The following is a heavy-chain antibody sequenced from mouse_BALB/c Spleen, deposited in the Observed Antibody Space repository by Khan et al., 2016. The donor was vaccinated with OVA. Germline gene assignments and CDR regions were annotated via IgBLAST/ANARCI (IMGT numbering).Heavy chain of an antibody. J-gene: IGHJ3*01. D-gene: IGHD2-14*01. CDR3: ARSGYDYFAY. CDR1: GYAFSSYW. V-gene: IGHV1-80*01. CDR2: IYPGDGDT. Sequence: QVQLKESGAELVRPGSSVKISCKASGYAFSSYWMNWVKQRPGQGLEWIGQIYPGDGDTKYNGKFKGKVTLTADKSSSTAYMQLSSLTPEDSAVYFCARSGYDYFAYWGQGTLVTVSA.